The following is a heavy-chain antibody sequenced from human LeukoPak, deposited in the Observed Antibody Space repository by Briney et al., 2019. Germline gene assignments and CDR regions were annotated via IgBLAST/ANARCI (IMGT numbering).Heavy chain of an antibody. J-gene: IGHJ4*02. D-gene: IGHD4-23*01. CDR1: AFTLSSYW. Sequence: GGSLRLSCEASAFTLSSYWMSSVRQATGKGLEWVANIKEDGSEITYVDSVKGRFTISRDNAKNSLFLQMNSLRVEDTAVYYCARDRGYSSFDYWGQGTLVTVSS. CDR3: ARDRGYSSFDY. CDR2: IKEDGSEI. V-gene: IGHV3-7*01.